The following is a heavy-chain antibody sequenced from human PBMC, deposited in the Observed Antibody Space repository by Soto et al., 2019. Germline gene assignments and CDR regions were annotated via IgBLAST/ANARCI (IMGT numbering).Heavy chain of an antibody. CDR2: IIPILGRA. CDR3: AGDSGYSNYAFDF. D-gene: IGHD4-4*01. CDR1: GGSVSSST. V-gene: IGHV1-69*08. Sequence: QVQLVQSGAEVKKPGSSVKVSCEASGGSVSSSTLSWVRQAPGQGLEWMGRIIPILGRANYAQKFQDRVKITADKSTSTAYMELSSLRSEDTALYFCAGDSGYSNYAFDFWGQGTLITVSS. J-gene: IGHJ4*02.